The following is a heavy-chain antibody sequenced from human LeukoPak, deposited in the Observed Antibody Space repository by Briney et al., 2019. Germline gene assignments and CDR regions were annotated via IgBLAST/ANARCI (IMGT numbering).Heavy chain of an antibody. V-gene: IGHV3-48*03. J-gene: IGHJ4*02. CDR2: ISSSGSTI. CDR1: GFTFSSYE. D-gene: IGHD3-10*01. CDR3: ARQAGVRGVWGNYFDY. Sequence: PRGSLRLSCAASGFTFSSYEMNWVRQAPGKGLEWVSYISSSGSTIYYADSVKGRFTISRDKAKNSLYLQMNSLRAEDTAVYYCARQAGVRGVWGNYFDYWGQGTLVTVSS.